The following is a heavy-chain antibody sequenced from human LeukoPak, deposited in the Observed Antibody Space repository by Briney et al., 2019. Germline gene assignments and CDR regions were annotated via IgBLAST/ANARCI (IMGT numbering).Heavy chain of an antibody. CDR1: GYTFTSYD. CDR2: MNPNSGNT. J-gene: IGHJ4*02. D-gene: IGHD1-26*01. Sequence: ASVKVSCKASGYTFTSYDINWVRQATGQGLEWMGWMNPNSGNTGYAQKFQGRVTMTRNTSISTAHMELSSLRSEDTAVYYCARGPGGSYYRQTNYWGQGTLVTVSS. CDR3: ARGPGGSYYRQTNY. V-gene: IGHV1-8*01.